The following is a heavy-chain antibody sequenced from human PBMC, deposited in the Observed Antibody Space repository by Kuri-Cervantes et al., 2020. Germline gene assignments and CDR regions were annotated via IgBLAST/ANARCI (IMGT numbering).Heavy chain of an antibody. J-gene: IGHJ4*02. V-gene: IGHV1-69*13. D-gene: IGHD5-12*01. CDR1: GYTFTSYA. CDR3: ARGGEYSGYDTWPGY. Sequence: SVKVSCKASGYTFTSYAISWVRQAPGQGLEWMGGIIPIFGTANYAQKFQGRVTITADESTSTAYMELSSLRSEDTAVYYCARGGEYSGYDTWPGYWGQGTLVTVSS. CDR2: IIPIFGTA.